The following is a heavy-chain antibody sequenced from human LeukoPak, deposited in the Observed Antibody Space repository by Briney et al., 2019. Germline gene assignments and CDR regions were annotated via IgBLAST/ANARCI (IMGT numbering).Heavy chain of an antibody. V-gene: IGHV3-30*04. Sequence: GRSLRLSCAASGFTFSSYAMHWVRQAPGKGLEWVAVISYDGSNKYYADSVKGRFTISRDNSKNTLYLQMNTLRAEDTAVYYCAKPPDWYCSSPSCHFAAPLDYWGQGTLVTVSS. CDR3: AKPPDWYCSSPSCHFAAPLDY. CDR1: GFTFSSYA. J-gene: IGHJ4*02. D-gene: IGHD2-2*01. CDR2: ISYDGSNK.